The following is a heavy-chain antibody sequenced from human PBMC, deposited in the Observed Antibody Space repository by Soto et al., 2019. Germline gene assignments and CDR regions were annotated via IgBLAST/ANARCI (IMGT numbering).Heavy chain of an antibody. CDR3: ARDASIDXDFWSGYPYYYYYGMDV. J-gene: IGHJ6*02. CDR2: ISSSSSYI. V-gene: IGHV3-21*01. Sequence: LRLSCAASGFTFSSYSMNWVRQAPGKGLEWVSSISSSSSYIYYADSVKGRFTISRDNAKNSLYLQMNSLRAEDTAVYYCARDASIDXDFWSGYPYYYYYGMDVWGQGTTVTVSS. D-gene: IGHD3-3*01. CDR1: GFTFSSYS.